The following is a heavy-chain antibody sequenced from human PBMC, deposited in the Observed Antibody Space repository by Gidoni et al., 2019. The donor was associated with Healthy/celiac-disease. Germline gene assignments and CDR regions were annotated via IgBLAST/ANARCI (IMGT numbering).Heavy chain of an antibody. V-gene: IGHV1-69*06. D-gene: IGHD1-7*01. J-gene: IGHJ4*02. CDR1: GGTFSSYA. CDR2: IIPIFGTA. Sequence: QVQLVQSGAEVKKPGSSVKVSCTASGGTFSSYAISWVRQAPGQGLEWMGGIIPIFGTANYAQKFQGRVTITADKSTSTAYMELSSLRSEDTAVYYCARDRRRGTGTTRGFDYWGQGTLVTVSS. CDR3: ARDRRRGTGTTRGFDY.